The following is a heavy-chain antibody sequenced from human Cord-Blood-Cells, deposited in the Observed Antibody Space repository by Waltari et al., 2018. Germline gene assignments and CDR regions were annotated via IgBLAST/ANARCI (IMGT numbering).Heavy chain of an antibody. V-gene: IGHV1-24*01. J-gene: IGHJ4*02. CDR2: FDPEDGET. CDR3: ATAIALRSSGYDYFDY. CDR1: GYTLTELS. Sequence: QVQLVQSVAEVKKPGASVKVSCKVSGYTLTELSMHWVRQAPGKGLEWMGGFDPEDGETIYAKKFQGRVTMTEDTSTDTAYMELSSLRSEDTAVYYCATAIALRSSGYDYFDYWGQGTLVTVSS. D-gene: IGHD5-12*01.